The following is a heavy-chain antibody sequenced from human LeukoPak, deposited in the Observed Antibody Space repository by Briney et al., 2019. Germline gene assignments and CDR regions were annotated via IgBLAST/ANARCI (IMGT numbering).Heavy chain of an antibody. CDR3: AFRGVIPNYFDY. V-gene: IGHV1-18*01. CDR1: GYTFKTYS. D-gene: IGHD3-10*01. J-gene: IGHJ4*02. Sequence: ASVRVSCKASGYTFKTYSFTWVRQAPGQGLEWMGRISAYNGDTNYAQKFQGRVALTADILTRTGYMELTSLRSDDTAVYYCAFRGVIPNYFDYWGQGSLVTVSS. CDR2: ISAYNGDT.